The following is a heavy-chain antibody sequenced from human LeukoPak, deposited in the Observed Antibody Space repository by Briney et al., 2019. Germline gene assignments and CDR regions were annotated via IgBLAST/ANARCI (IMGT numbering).Heavy chain of an antibody. V-gene: IGHV4-34*01. D-gene: IGHD1-26*01. Sequence: SETLSLTCAVYGGSFSGYYWSWIRQPPGKGLEWIGEINHSGSTNYNPSLKSRVTISVDTSKNQFSLKLSSVTAADTAMYYCARDNIVGASNWFDPWGQGTLVTVSS. CDR1: GGSFSGYY. CDR3: ARDNIVGASNWFDP. J-gene: IGHJ5*02. CDR2: INHSGST.